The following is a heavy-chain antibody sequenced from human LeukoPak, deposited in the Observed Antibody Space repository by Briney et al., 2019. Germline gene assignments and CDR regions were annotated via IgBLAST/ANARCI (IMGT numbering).Heavy chain of an antibody. CDR3: SRGGPSYYYGSGSYYY. D-gene: IGHD3-10*01. CDR1: GGSFSGYY. Sequence: SETLSLTCAVYGGSFSGYYWSWIRQPPGKGLEWIGEINHSGSTNYNPSLKSRVTISVDTSKNQFSLKLSSVTAADTAVYYCSRGGPSYYYGSGSYYYWGQGTLVIVSS. J-gene: IGHJ4*02. CDR2: INHSGST. V-gene: IGHV4-34*01.